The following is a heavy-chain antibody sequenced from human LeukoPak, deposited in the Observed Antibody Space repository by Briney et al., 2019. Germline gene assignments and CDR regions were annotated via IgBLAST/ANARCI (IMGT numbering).Heavy chain of an antibody. Sequence: PGGSLRLSCAASGFMFSTYWMTWVRQAPGKGLQWVANINQDGREKYSVDSVKGRFTISRDNAKNSLYLQMNSLRAEDTAVYYCARDYDILTGWDFDYWGQGTLVTVSS. J-gene: IGHJ4*02. V-gene: IGHV3-7*01. D-gene: IGHD3-9*01. CDR3: ARDYDILTGWDFDY. CDR2: INQDGREK. CDR1: GFMFSTYW.